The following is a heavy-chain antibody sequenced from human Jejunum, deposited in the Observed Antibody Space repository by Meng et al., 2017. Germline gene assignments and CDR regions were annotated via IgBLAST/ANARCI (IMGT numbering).Heavy chain of an antibody. CDR3: AKLAVTVTGGAY. CDR2: ISSSGNTE. Sequence: LGRLGGGLVKPGGSLILSCAASGLTFSDYYVSWIRQAPGKGLEWVSYISSSGNTEDHADSVKGRFTISRDNAQNSVYLQMNSLRAEDTAVYYCAKLAVTVTGGAYWGQGTLVTASS. V-gene: IGHV3-11*01. D-gene: IGHD6-19*01. J-gene: IGHJ4*02. CDR1: GLTFSDYY.